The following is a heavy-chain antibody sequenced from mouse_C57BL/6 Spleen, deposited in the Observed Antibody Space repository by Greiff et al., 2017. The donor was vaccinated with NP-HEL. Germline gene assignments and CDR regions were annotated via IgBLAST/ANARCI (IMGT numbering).Heavy chain of an antibody. CDR2: IYPGSGVT. V-gene: IGHV1-82*01. CDR1: GSAFSRSW. CDR3: AREGDYDEDCDY. D-gene: IGHD2-4*01. J-gene: IGHJ2*01. Sequence: VKLQESGPELVKPGASVKISCKASGSAFSRSWLNWVHPRPGKGLEWIGRIYPGSGVTNYNGKFKGKATLTADKSSSTAYMQLSSLTSEDSAVYFCAREGDYDEDCDYWGQGTTLTVSS.